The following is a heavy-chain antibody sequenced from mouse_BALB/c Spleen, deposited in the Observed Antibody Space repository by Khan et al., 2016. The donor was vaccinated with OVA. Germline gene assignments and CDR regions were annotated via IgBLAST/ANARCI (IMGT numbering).Heavy chain of an antibody. V-gene: IGHV1-69*02. D-gene: IGHD1-1*01. CDR2: IYPSDGYT. J-gene: IGHJ4*01. CDR1: GYTFTNYF. CDR3: TRHGSGYDAMDY. Sequence: QVQLKQSGAELVRPGASVKLSCKASGYTFTNYFINWVKQRPGQGLEWIGNIYPSDGYTTYNQKFKDTATLTVDKSSRTAYLHLSSTTSDDSAVYSCTRHGSGYDAMDYWGQGTSVTVSS.